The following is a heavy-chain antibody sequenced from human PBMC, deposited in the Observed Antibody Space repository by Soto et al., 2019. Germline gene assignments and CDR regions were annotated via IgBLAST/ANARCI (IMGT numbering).Heavy chain of an antibody. CDR2: INPNSGGT. V-gene: IGHV1-2*02. Sequence: ASVKVSCEASGYTFTGYYIHWVRRAPGEGLEWMGWINPNSGGTNYAQKFQGRVTMTRDTSISTAYMELSRLRSDDTAVYYCARGPITFGGVIVIQSWFDPWGQGTLVTVSS. CDR3: ARGPITFGGVIVIQSWFDP. D-gene: IGHD3-16*02. J-gene: IGHJ5*02. CDR1: GYTFTGYY.